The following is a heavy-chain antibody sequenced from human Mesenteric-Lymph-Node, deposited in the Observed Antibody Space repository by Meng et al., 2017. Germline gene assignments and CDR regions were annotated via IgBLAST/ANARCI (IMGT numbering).Heavy chain of an antibody. Sequence: ASVKVSCKASGYTFTSYYMHWVRQAPGQGLEWMGIINPSGGSTSYAQKFQGRVTMTRNTSISTAYMELSSLRSEDTAVYYCARSSIVVAFRWFDPWGQGTLVTVSS. CDR3: ARSSIVVAFRWFDP. CDR1: GYTFTSYY. J-gene: IGHJ5*02. V-gene: IGHV1-46*01. D-gene: IGHD2-15*01. CDR2: INPSGGST.